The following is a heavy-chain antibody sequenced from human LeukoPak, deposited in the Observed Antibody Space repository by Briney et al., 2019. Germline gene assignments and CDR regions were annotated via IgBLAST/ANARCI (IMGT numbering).Heavy chain of an antibody. CDR1: GFTFSSYA. CDR2: ISGSGGST. Sequence: PGASLRLSCAASGFTFSSYAMSWVRQAPGKGLEWVSAISGSGGSTYYADSVKGRFTISRDNSENTLYLQMNSLRAEDTAVYYCAKGMVPDPYYYYGMDVWGQGTTVTVSS. D-gene: IGHD3-10*01. V-gene: IGHV3-23*01. J-gene: IGHJ6*02. CDR3: AKGMVPDPYYYYGMDV.